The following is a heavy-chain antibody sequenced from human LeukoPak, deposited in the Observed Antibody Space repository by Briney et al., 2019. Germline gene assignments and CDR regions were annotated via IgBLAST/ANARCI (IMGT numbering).Heavy chain of an antibody. V-gene: IGHV4-39*02. CDR2: IYYSGST. J-gene: IGHJ4*02. CDR3: ARDPLPDCSSTSCYTI. D-gene: IGHD2-2*02. Sequence: SETLSLTCTVSGGSISSSSYYWGWIRQPPGKGLEWIGSIYYSGSTYYNPSLKSRVTISVDTSKNQFSPKLSSVTAADTAVYYCARDPLPDCSSTSCYTIWGQGTLVTVSS. CDR1: GGSISSSSYY.